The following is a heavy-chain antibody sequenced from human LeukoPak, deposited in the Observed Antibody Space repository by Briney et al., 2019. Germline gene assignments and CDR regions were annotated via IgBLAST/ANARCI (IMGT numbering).Heavy chain of an antibody. V-gene: IGHV3-30*02. D-gene: IGHD3-22*01. Sequence: GGSLRLSCAASGFTFSSYGMHWVRQAPGKGLEWVAFIRYGGSNKYYADSVKGRFTISRDNSKNTLYLQMNSLRAEDTAVYYCAKDGNYYDSSGSFISPWGQGTMVTVSS. J-gene: IGHJ3*01. CDR1: GFTFSSYG. CDR3: AKDGNYYDSSGSFISP. CDR2: IRYGGSNK.